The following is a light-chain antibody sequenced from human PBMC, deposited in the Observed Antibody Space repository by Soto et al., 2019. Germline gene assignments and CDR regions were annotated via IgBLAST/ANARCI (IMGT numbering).Light chain of an antibody. V-gene: IGLV2-8*01. J-gene: IGLJ1*01. CDR3: SSYSGSSNV. Sequence: QSVLTQPPSASGAPGQSIAISCTGTSXDVGGYNYVSWYQQHPGKAPKLMIYEVNKRPSGVPDRFSGSKSGNTASLTVSGLQAEVEADYYCSSYSGSSNVFGTGPKVTV. CDR1: SXDVGGYNY. CDR2: EVN.